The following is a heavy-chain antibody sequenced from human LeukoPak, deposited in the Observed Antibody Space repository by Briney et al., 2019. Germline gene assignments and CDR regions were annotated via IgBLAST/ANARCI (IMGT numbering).Heavy chain of an antibody. CDR2: ISYDGSNK. CDR1: GFTFSSYA. V-gene: IGHV3-30*04. J-gene: IGHJ6*02. CDR3: ARSIAAAATYYYGMDV. D-gene: IGHD6-13*01. Sequence: GGSLRLSCAASGFTFSSYAMHWVRQAPGKGLEWVAVISYDGSNKYYADSVKGRFTISRDNSKNTLYLQMNSLRAEDTAVYYCARSIAAAATYYYGMDVWGQGTTVTVS.